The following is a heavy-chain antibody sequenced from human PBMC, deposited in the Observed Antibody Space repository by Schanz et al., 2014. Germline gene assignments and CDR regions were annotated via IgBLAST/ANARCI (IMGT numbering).Heavy chain of an antibody. CDR1: TFTFDHYA. J-gene: IGHJ4*02. Sequence: EVQLVESGGGLVKPGGSLRLSCSASTFTFDHYAMTWVRQAPGKGLEWVSVIGVDGTTTYYADSVKGRFTISRDNSKSTLYLQMNSLRAEDTAVYYCARGGPAYYFDDWGQGTLVTVSS. CDR3: ARGGPAYYFDD. V-gene: IGHV3-23*04. CDR2: IGVDGTTT.